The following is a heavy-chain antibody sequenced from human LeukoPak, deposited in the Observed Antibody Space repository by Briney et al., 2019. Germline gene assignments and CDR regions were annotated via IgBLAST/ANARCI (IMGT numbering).Heavy chain of an antibody. CDR1: GFTFSSYE. V-gene: IGHV3-48*03. J-gene: IGHJ5*02. D-gene: IGHD5-18*01. CDR3: ASDRRNTAFGP. CDR2: ISSSGSTI. Sequence: GGSLRLSCAASGFTFSSYEMNWVRQAPGKGLEWVSYISSSGSTIYYADSVKGRFTISRDNAKNSLYLQMNSLSAEDTAVYYCASDRRNTAFGPWGQGTLVTVSS.